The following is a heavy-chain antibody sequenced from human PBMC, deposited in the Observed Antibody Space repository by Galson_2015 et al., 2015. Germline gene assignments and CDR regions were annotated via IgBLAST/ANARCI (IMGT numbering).Heavy chain of an antibody. CDR3: VKDPYGSDWHGGGY. Sequence: SLRLSCAASGFTFGGYAMNWVRQAPGKGLEWVSAISGNGYNTYYADSVKGRFTISRDNSKNTVYLQMSSLRAEDTAVYYCVKDPYGSDWHGGGYWGQGTLVTVSS. D-gene: IGHD3-10*01. J-gene: IGHJ4*02. CDR2: ISGNGYNT. CDR1: GFTFGGYA. V-gene: IGHV3-23*01.